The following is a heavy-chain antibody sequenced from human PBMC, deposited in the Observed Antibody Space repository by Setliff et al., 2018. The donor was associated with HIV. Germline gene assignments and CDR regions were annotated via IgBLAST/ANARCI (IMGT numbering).Heavy chain of an antibody. D-gene: IGHD1-26*01. V-gene: IGHV3-23*01. Sequence: GGSLRLSCAASGFTFSNYAMSWVRQAPGKGLEWVSAISGIGGNTYYADSVKGRFTFSRDNAKNTLYVQMNSLRVEDTAVYYCAKAGAVIIDQSRDSWGQGTLVTVS. J-gene: IGHJ4*02. CDR2: ISGIGGNT. CDR3: AKAGAVIIDQSRDS. CDR1: GFTFSNYA.